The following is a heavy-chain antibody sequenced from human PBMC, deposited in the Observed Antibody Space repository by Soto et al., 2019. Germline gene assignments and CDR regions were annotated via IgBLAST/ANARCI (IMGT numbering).Heavy chain of an antibody. CDR3: ARGFCSSTTCYSLDY. J-gene: IGHJ4*02. D-gene: IGHD2-2*02. Sequence: QVQLVQSGADVKKPGASVKVSCKASGYTFTTYTIHWVRQAPGHRLEWMGWINAGNGNTKYSQKFQGRVTITRDTSESTSYMELSSLRSEDTAVYSCARGFCSSTTCYSLDYWGQGTLVTVSS. V-gene: IGHV1-3*01. CDR2: INAGNGNT. CDR1: GYTFTTYT.